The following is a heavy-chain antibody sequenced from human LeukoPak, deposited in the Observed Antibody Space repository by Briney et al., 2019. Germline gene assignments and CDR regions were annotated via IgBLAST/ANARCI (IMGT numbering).Heavy chain of an antibody. CDR1: GFTFSSYG. J-gene: IGHJ4*02. Sequence: GGSLRLSCAASGFTFSSYGMSWVRQPPGKGLEWVSSISSSSSYIYYADSVKGRFTISRDNAKNSLYLQMNSLRAEDTAVYYCAREGYSYGYDVWGQGTLVTVSS. D-gene: IGHD5-18*01. CDR2: ISSSSSYI. V-gene: IGHV3-21*01. CDR3: AREGYSYGYDV.